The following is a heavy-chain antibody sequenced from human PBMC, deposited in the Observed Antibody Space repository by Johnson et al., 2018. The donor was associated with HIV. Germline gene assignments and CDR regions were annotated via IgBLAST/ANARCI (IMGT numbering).Heavy chain of an antibody. Sequence: VQLVESGGGLVKPGGSLRLSCVASGFTFTNAWMSWVRQAPGKGLEWVGRIKSVSDDETKDYGSPVKGRFTISRDDSSNTMYLQMNGLKPEDTAVYYCTTPGDRWYTLVGEAAFDIWGQGTMITVSS. CDR3: TTPGDRWYTLVGEAAFDI. D-gene: IGHD2-15*01. CDR1: GFTFTNAW. CDR2: IKSVSDDETK. V-gene: IGHV3-15*01. J-gene: IGHJ3*02.